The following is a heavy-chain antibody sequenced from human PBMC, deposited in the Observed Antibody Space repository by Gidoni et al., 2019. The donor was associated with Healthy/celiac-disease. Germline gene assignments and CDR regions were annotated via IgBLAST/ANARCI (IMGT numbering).Heavy chain of an antibody. CDR1: GFTFRSYA. D-gene: IGHD5-12*01. CDR2: ISYDGSNK. CDR3: ARDSYEMATIPSPGGY. J-gene: IGHJ4*02. Sequence: QVQLLASGGGVVHPGRSLRLSCAASGFTFRSYAMHWVRQAPGQGLEWVAVISYDGSNKYYADSVKGRFTISRDNSKNTLYLQMNSLRAEDTAVYYCARDSYEMATIPSPGGYWGQGTLVTVSS. V-gene: IGHV3-30-3*01.